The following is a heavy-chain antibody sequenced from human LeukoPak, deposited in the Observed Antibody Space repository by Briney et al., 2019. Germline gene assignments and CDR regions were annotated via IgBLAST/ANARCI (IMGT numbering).Heavy chain of an antibody. CDR2: IYTSGST. Sequence: SETLSLTCTVSGGSVSSGSYYWSWIRQPAGKGLEWIGRIYTSGSTNYNPPLKSRVTISVDTSKNQFSLKLSSVTAADTAVYYWARGPNEDYYDSSGFLIWGQGTLVTVSS. CDR3: ARGPNEDYYDSSGFLI. CDR1: GGSVSSGSYY. D-gene: IGHD3-22*01. V-gene: IGHV4-61*02. J-gene: IGHJ4*02.